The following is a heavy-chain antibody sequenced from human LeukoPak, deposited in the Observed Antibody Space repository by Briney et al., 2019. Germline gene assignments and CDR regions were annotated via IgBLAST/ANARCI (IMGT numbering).Heavy chain of an antibody. CDR3: AKDRGGSSELGDAFDV. J-gene: IGHJ3*01. CDR1: GFTFDEYA. V-gene: IGHV3-9*01. D-gene: IGHD1-26*01. CDR2: ISYSSGSI. Sequence: GRSLRLSCAASGFTFDEYAMHWVRQAPGKGLEWVSGISYSSGSIGYVDSVKGRFTISRDNAKNSLYLQMNSLRVEDKALYYCAKDRGGSSELGDAFDVWGQGTMVRVSS.